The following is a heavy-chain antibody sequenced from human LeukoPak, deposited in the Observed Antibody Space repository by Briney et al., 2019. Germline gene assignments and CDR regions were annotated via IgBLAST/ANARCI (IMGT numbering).Heavy chain of an antibody. Sequence: QPGGSLRLSCGASGFTFSNYAMSWVRQAPGKGLEWVSGISGGGGSTYYTDSVRGRFTISRDNSKNTLYLQMNSLRAEDTAVYYCAKGAAYFWSGSDPFDYWGQGTLVTVSS. D-gene: IGHD3-3*01. V-gene: IGHV3-23*01. CDR1: GFTFSNYA. CDR3: AKGAAYFWSGSDPFDY. CDR2: ISGGGGST. J-gene: IGHJ4*02.